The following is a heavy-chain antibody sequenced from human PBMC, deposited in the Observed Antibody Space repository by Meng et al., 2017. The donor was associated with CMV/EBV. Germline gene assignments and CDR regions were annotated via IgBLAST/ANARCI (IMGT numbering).Heavy chain of an antibody. CDR1: GGTFSSYA. CDR2: IIPILGIA. J-gene: IGHJ4*02. V-gene: IGHV1-69*10. CDR3: ARDLLRDYYDSSGRRRGYFDY. D-gene: IGHD3-22*01. Sequence: SVKVSCKASGGTFSSYAISWVRQAPGQGLEWMGGIIPILGIANYAQKFQGRVTITADKSTSTAYMELSSLRSEDTAVYDCARDLLRDYYDSSGRRRGYFDYWGQGTLVTVSS.